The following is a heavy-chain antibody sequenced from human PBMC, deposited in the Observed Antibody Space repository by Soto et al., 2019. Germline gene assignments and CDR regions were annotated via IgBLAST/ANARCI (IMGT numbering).Heavy chain of an antibody. V-gene: IGHV1-18*01. Sequence: GASVKVSCKASGYTFTSYGISWVRQAPGQGLEWMGWISAYNGNTNYAQKLQGRVTMTTDTSTSTAYMELRSLRSDDTAVYYCARDQNYYGSGSPSKFDPWGQGTLVTV. J-gene: IGHJ5*02. D-gene: IGHD3-10*01. CDR2: ISAYNGNT. CDR3: ARDQNYYGSGSPSKFDP. CDR1: GYTFTSYG.